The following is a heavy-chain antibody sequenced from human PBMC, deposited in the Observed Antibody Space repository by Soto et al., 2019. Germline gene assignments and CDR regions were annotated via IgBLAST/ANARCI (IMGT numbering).Heavy chain of an antibody. J-gene: IGHJ4*02. V-gene: IGHV1-8*01. Sequence: ALVKVSCKASGYTFTNYDINWVRQATGQGLEWMGWMNPNSGNTGYAQKFQGRVTLTRDTSTSTVYMELSSLRSEDTAVYYCARVPGHSSSSLYYFGYWGQGTPVTVSS. D-gene: IGHD6-6*01. CDR1: GYTFTNYD. CDR2: MNPNSGNT. CDR3: ARVPGHSSSSLYYFGY.